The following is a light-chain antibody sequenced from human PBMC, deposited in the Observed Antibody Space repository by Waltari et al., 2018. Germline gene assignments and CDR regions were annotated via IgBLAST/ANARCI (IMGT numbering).Light chain of an antibody. CDR2: EVS. J-gene: IGLJ1*01. V-gene: IGLV2-8*01. CDR1: SSDIGGYKY. Sequence: QSALTQPPSSSGSPGQSVTISCTGTSSDIGGYKYVSWYRQHPGKGPKLLIYEVSKRPSGVPNRFSGSKSGNTASLTVSGLQAEDEADYYCSSYAGSNNLVFGTGTKVTVL. CDR3: SSYAGSNNLV.